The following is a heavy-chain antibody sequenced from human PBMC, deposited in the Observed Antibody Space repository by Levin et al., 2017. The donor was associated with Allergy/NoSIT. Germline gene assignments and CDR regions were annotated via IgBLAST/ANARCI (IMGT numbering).Heavy chain of an antibody. CDR3: ARGDSGSYSDFDY. D-gene: IGHD1-26*01. V-gene: IGHV3-53*01. CDR1: GFTVSSNY. CDR2: IYSGGST. Sequence: GGSLRLSCAASGFTVSSNYMSWVRQAPGKGLEWVSVIYSGGSTYYADSVKGRFTISRDNSKNTLYLQMNSLRAEDTAVYYCARGDSGSYSDFDYWGQGTLVTVSS. J-gene: IGHJ4*02.